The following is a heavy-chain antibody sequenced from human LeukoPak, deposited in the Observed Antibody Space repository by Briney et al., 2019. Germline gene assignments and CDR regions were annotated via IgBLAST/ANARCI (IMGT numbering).Heavy chain of an antibody. CDR1: GFTFSSYS. Sequence: PGGSLRLSCAASGFTFSSYSMNWVRQAPGKGLEWVSYISSSSSTIYYAASVKGRFTISRDNAKNSLYLQMNSLRAEDTAVYYCARVYCSGGSCSTGDYFDYWGQGTLVTVSS. V-gene: IGHV3-48*01. CDR2: ISSSSSTI. CDR3: ARVYCSGGSCSTGDYFDY. D-gene: IGHD2-15*01. J-gene: IGHJ4*02.